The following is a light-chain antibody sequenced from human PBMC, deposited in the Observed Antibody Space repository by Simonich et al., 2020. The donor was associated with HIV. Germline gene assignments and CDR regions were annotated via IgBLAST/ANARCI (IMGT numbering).Light chain of an antibody. V-gene: IGLV2-14*01. J-gene: IGLJ3*02. CDR2: DVS. Sequence: QSALTQPASVSGSPGQSITISCTGTNSNVGSYNYVSWYLQHPGKAPKLMIYDVSKRPSGVSNRFSGSKSGNTASLTISGLQAEDEAYYYCNSYTSSSTWVFGGGTKLTVL. CDR1: NSNVGSYNY. CDR3: NSYTSSSTWV.